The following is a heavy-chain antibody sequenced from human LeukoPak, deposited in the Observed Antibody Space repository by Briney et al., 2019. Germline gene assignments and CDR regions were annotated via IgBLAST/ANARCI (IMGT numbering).Heavy chain of an antibody. CDR3: ARAPLGGSGSAEDFQH. CDR2: ISSSSSTI. CDR1: GFTFSSYS. J-gene: IGHJ1*01. V-gene: IGHV3-48*04. Sequence: PGGSLRLSCAASGFTFSSYSMNWVRQAPGKGLEWVSYISSSSSTIYYADSVKGRFTISRDNAKNSLYLQMNSLRAEDTAVYYCARAPLGGSGSAEDFQHWGQGTLVTVSS. D-gene: IGHD1-26*01.